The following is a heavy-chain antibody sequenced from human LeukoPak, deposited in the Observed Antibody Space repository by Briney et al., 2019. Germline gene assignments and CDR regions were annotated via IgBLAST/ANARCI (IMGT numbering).Heavy chain of an antibody. J-gene: IGHJ4*02. CDR1: GFTFSSYG. Sequence: PGGSLRLSCAASGFTFSSYGMHWVRQAPGKGLEWVAVIWYDGSNKYYADSVKGRFTISRDNSKNTLYLQMNSLRAEDTAVYYCASTYDSSGYYPFDYWGQGTLVTVSS. CDR2: IWYDGSNK. V-gene: IGHV3-33*01. CDR3: ASTYDSSGYYPFDY. D-gene: IGHD3-22*01.